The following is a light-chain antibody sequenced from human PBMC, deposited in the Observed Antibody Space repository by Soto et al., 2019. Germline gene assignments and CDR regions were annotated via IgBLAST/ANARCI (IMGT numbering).Light chain of an antibody. V-gene: IGKV3-20*01. J-gene: IGKJ1*01. Sequence: EIVLTQSPGTLSLSPGERSTLSCMASQSVSSSYLAWYQLKPGQAPRLLIYDTSYRATGIPDRFSGSGSGTDFTLTISRLEPEDFAVYYCQQYGSSGTFGQGTKVEIK. CDR2: DTS. CDR1: QSVSSSY. CDR3: QQYGSSGT.